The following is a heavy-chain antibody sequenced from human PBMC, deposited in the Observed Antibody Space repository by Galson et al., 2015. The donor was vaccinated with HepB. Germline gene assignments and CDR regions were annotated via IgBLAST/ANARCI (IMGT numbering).Heavy chain of an antibody. Sequence: SLRLSCAASGFTFSDHYMDWVRQAPGKGLEWVSYISSSSSTIYYADSVKGRFTISRDNAKNSLYLQMNSPRDEDTAVYYCARDLGIDYGDYLEVNWFDPWGQGTLVTVSS. J-gene: IGHJ5*02. D-gene: IGHD4-17*01. V-gene: IGHV3-48*02. CDR1: GFTFSDHY. CDR2: ISSSSSTI. CDR3: ARDLGIDYGDYLEVNWFDP.